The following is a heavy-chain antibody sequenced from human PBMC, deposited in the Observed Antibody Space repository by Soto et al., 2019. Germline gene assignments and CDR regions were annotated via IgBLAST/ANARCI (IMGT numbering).Heavy chain of an antibody. Sequence: SETLSLTCTVSGGSISSYYWSWIRQPPGKGLEWIGYIYYSGSTNYNPSLKSRVTISVDTSKNQLSLKLSSVTAADTAVYYCAGSSSSGPYYYYYGMDVWGQGTTVTVSS. CDR1: GGSISSYY. V-gene: IGHV4-59*01. J-gene: IGHJ6*02. CDR3: AGSSSSGPYYYYYGMDV. D-gene: IGHD6-6*01. CDR2: IYYSGST.